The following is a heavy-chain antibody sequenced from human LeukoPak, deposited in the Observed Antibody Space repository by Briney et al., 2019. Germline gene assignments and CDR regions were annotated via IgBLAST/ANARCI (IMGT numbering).Heavy chain of an antibody. Sequence: ASVKVSCKASGYTFTSYDINWVRQATGQGLEWMGWMNPNSGNTGYAQKFQGRVTITRNTSISTAYMELSSLRSEDTAVYYCARSPMVRGVIITNWFDPWGQGTLVTVSS. CDR2: MNPNSGNT. V-gene: IGHV1-8*03. CDR3: ARSPMVRGVIITNWFDP. J-gene: IGHJ5*02. CDR1: GYTFTSYD. D-gene: IGHD3-10*01.